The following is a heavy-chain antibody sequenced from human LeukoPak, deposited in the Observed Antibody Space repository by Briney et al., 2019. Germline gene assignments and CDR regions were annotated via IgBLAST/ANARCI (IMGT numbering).Heavy chain of an antibody. CDR2: THSSGNS. CDR1: GGSISSQY. Sequence: PSETLSLTCTVSGGSISSQYWTWIRQPPGKGLELIGHTHSSGNSYYSPSLKSRATMSLDTSKNQFSLILSSVTAADTAVYYCARFNSGCTTTSCYVHYWGQGTLVTVSS. J-gene: IGHJ4*02. D-gene: IGHD2-2*01. CDR3: ARFNSGCTTTSCYVHY. V-gene: IGHV4-59*11.